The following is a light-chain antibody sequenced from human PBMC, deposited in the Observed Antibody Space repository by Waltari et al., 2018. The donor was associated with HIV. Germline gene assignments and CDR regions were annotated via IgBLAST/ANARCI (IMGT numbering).Light chain of an antibody. Sequence: AVRMTQSIPSFSASTGDRVTITFRASQDIGTFLSWYQQKPGNAPTLLVNSASTLQNGVPSRFYGNVSVTEFTLTISCLQSEDFGTYYCQQYNTYPITFGQGTRLDIK. CDR2: SAS. V-gene: IGKV1-8*01. J-gene: IGKJ5*01. CDR3: QQYNTYPIT. CDR1: QDIGTF.